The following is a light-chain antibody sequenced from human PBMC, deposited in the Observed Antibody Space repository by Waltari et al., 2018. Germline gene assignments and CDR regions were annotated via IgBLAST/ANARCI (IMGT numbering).Light chain of an antibody. Sequence: DIVMTQTPLSLSVTPGQPASISCKSSQSLLHSDGKTYLYCYLQKPGQPPQLLLYEVSNRCAGVPDRFSGSGSGTDVTQKISRVEAEDAEVYYCMKTIHIPGTFGPGTKVEIK. J-gene: IGKJ1*01. CDR1: QSLLHSDGKTY. CDR2: EVS. CDR3: MKTIHIPGT. V-gene: IGKV2D-29*01.